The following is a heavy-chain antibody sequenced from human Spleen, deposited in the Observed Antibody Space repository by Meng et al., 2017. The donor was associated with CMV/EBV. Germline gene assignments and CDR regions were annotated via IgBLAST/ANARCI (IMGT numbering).Heavy chain of an antibody. CDR1: GNIFSTYA. V-gene: IGHV3-23*01. J-gene: IGHJ4*02. Sequence: GESLKISCTASGNIFSTYAVTWVRQAPGKGLEWVSAMSGSGGSTYHADSVKGRFTISRDNSKNTLYLQMNSLRAEDTAVYYCAKEDYNNYGGGVDSWGQGTLVTVSS. CDR2: MSGSGGST. CDR3: AKEDYNNYGGGVDS. D-gene: IGHD4-11*01.